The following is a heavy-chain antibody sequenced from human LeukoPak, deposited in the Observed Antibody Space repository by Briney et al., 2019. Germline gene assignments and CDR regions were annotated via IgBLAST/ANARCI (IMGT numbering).Heavy chain of an antibody. CDR3: AKDSSTWGNLAGHFDS. J-gene: IGHJ4*02. CDR2: FYASGTT. Sequence: PSETLSLICTVSGGSIVSHYWNWIRQPAGRGLEWIGRFYASGTTSTSPSLKSRVTMSVDTSKNQFSLKLSSVTAADTAVYYCAKDSSTWGNLAGHFDSWGQGTLVTVSS. CDR1: GGSIVSHY. V-gene: IGHV4-4*07. D-gene: IGHD6-13*01.